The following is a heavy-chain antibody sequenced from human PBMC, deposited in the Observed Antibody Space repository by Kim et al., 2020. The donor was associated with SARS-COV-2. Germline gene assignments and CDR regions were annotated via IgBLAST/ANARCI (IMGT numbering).Heavy chain of an antibody. Sequence: YSNPSLQSRVAISVDTSKNQFSLKLSSVTDATVYYCARHGCTGGVCYFDPWGQGTLVTVSS. CDR3: ARHGCTGGVCYFDP. D-gene: IGHD2-8*02. J-gene: IGHJ5*02. V-gene: IGHV4-30-2*03.